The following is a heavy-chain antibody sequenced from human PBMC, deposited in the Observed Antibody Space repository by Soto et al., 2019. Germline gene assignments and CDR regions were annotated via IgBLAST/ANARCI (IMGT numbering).Heavy chain of an antibody. D-gene: IGHD1-1*01. Sequence: EVQLLESGGGLVQPGGSLRLSCAASGFTFSNYALSWVRQDPGEGLEWVSAISGRGGDTYYADSVKGRFTISRDNSRNTLYLQMNSLRAEDTAVYYCAKDPVGTPYYYYMDVWGKGTTVTVSS. CDR1: GFTFSNYA. CDR3: AKDPVGTPYYYYMDV. CDR2: ISGRGGDT. J-gene: IGHJ6*03. V-gene: IGHV3-23*01.